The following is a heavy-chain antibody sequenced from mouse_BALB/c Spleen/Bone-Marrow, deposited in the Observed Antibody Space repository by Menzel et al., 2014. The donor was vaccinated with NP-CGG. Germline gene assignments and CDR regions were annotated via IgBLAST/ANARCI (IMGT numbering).Heavy chain of an antibody. V-gene: IGHV5-12*02. CDR3: ARQGTLDY. CDR2: ISNGGGST. CDR1: GFTFRDYY. Sequence: EVKLVESGGGLVQPGGSLKLSCATSGFTFRDYYMYWVRLTPEKRLEWVAYISNGGGSTYYPDTVKGRFTISRDNAKNTLYLQMSRLKSEDTAMYYCARQGTLDYWGQGTSVTVSS. J-gene: IGHJ4*01.